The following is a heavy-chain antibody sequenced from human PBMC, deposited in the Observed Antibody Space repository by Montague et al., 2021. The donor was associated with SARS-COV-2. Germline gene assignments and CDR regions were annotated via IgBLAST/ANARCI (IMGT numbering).Heavy chain of an antibody. D-gene: IGHD1-1*01. V-gene: IGHV4-39*01. Sequence: SETLSLTCTVSGDSIRNSDYSWGWVRQPPGKGLEWIGNIYHGGTTFYNPSLKSRVTIFVDTSKNQFSLKLSSVTAADTAVYYCATRTRYPYNDFEFWGQGTLVTVSS. CDR3: ATRTRYPYNDFEF. CDR2: IYHGGTT. J-gene: IGHJ4*02. CDR1: GDSIRNSDYS.